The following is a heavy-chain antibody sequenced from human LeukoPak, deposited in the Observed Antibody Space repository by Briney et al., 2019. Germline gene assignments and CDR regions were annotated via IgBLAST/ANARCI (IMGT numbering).Heavy chain of an antibody. CDR1: GFTFSSYA. J-gene: IGHJ3*02. D-gene: IGHD3-16*02. Sequence: PGGSLRLSCAASGFTFSSYAMSWVRQAPGKGLEWVSSISSSSSYIYYADSVKGRFTISRDNAKNSLYLQMNSLRAEDTAVYYCARDRSVSPYAFDIWGQGTMVTVSS. V-gene: IGHV3-21*01. CDR2: ISSSSSYI. CDR3: ARDRSVSPYAFDI.